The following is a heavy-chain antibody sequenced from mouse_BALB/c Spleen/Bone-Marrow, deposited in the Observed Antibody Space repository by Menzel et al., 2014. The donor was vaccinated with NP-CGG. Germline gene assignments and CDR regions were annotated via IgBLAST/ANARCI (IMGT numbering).Heavy chain of an antibody. D-gene: IGHD1-1*01. V-gene: IGHV1S137*01. J-gene: IGHJ2*01. CDR2: ISSSYGDA. CDR1: GYTFTDYA. CDR3: ARGLSYYYGTSYYFDY. Sequence: VKVVDSGAELVRPGVSVKISCKGSGYTFTDYAMHWVKQSHAKSLEWIGIISSSYGDATYNQKFKGKATMTVDKSSNTAYMGLARLTSEDSAIYYCARGLSYYYGTSYYFDYWGQGTTLTVSS.